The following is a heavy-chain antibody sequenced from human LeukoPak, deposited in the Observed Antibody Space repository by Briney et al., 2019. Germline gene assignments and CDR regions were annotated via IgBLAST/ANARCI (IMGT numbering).Heavy chain of an antibody. CDR2: IYNSGSA. D-gene: IGHD6-13*01. CDR1: GGSISAYY. V-gene: IGHV4-59*01. CDR3: AREAAVGTGGSDY. Sequence: TSETLSLTCTVSGGSISAYYWSWIRQPPGKGLEWIGYIYNSGSANYNPSLQSRVTILIDTSKKQFSLKVSSVTAADTAVYYCAREAAVGTGGSDYWGQGTLVTVSS. J-gene: IGHJ4*02.